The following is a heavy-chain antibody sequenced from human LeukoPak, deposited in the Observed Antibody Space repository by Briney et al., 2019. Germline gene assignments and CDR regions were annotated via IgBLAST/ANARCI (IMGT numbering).Heavy chain of an antibody. D-gene: IGHD3-3*01. CDR2: VSPYNGNT. CDR1: GYTFTSYG. CDR3: ARDRVTIWSGYQNFDY. J-gene: IGHJ4*02. Sequence: ASVKVSCKAYGYTFTSYGINWVRQAPGQGLEWMGWVSPYNGNTNYAQKLQGRVTMTTDTSTSTAYMELRSLRSDDTAVYYCARDRVTIWSGYQNFDYWGQGTLVTVSS. V-gene: IGHV1-18*01.